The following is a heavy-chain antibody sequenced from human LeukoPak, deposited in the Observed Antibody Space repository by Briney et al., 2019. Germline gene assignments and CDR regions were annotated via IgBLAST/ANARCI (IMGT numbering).Heavy chain of an antibody. D-gene: IGHD2-15*01. Sequence: GGSLRPSCVGSGFTLSNHWMNWVRQVPGMGLVWVARINRDGSSTTYADSVKGRFTISRDNARNTLYLQMNSLRAEDTAVYYCARNPDKYCSGSECYYYYYMDVWGKGTTVAVSS. CDR1: GFTLSNHW. J-gene: IGHJ6*03. CDR2: INRDGSST. V-gene: IGHV3-74*03. CDR3: ARNPDKYCSGSECYYYYYMDV.